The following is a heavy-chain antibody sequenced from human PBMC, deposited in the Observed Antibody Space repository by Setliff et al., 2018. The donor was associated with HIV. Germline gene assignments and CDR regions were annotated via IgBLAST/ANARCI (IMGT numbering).Heavy chain of an antibody. V-gene: IGHV4-34*01. CDR3: ARSDLDNGSGYFDYYSYYMDV. Sequence: SETLSLTCAVYGGSFSAYYWTWIRQPPGKGLEWIGEINHSGSTNYNPSLKSRVTISVDTSKNQFSLKLRSVTAADTAIYYCARSDLDNGSGYFDYYSYYMDVWGRGTTVTVS. CDR1: GGSFSAYY. J-gene: IGHJ6*03. D-gene: IGHD3-22*01. CDR2: INHSGST.